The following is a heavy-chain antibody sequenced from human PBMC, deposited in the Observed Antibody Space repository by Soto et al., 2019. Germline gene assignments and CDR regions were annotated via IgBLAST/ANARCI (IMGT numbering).Heavy chain of an antibody. CDR3: ARGGYSYGSFDY. V-gene: IGHV3-33*01. Sequence: GGSLRLSCAASGFTFSSYGMHWVRQAPGKGLEWVAVIWYDGSNKYYADSVKGRFTISRDNSKNTLYLQMNSLRAEDTAVYYCARGGYSYGSFDYWGQGTLVTVPQ. J-gene: IGHJ4*02. D-gene: IGHD5-18*01. CDR2: IWYDGSNK. CDR1: GFTFSSYG.